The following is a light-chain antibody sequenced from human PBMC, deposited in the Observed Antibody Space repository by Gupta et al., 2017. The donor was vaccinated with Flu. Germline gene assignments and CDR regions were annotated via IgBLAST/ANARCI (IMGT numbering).Light chain of an antibody. V-gene: IGLV2-11*02. J-gene: IGLJ2*01. CDR3: SSYAGRFIVV. Sequence: TSSDIGKYNYVAWYQQHPGKAPKVMIYDVNERPSGVPDRFSGSKSGNTASLTISGLQTEDEANYYCSSYAGRFIVVFGGGTSLTVL. CDR2: DVN. CDR1: SSDIGKYNY.